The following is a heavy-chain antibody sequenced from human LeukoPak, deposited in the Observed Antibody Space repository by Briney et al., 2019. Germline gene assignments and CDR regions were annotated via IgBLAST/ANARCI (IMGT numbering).Heavy chain of an antibody. D-gene: IGHD3-10*01. CDR1: GGSMNTYY. J-gene: IGHJ4*02. V-gene: IGHV4-4*07. CDR2: NYPSSFT. Sequence: PSETLSLTCTVSGGSMNTYYWTWIRQPAGKGLQWIGYNYPSSFTNYNPSLESRVTMSVDTSKNQFSLKLTSVTAADTAVYFCARDTITRGLDYWGQGTLVTVSS. CDR3: ARDTITRGLDY.